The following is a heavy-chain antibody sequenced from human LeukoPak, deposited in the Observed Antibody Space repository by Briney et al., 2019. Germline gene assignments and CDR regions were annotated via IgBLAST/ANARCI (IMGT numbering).Heavy chain of an antibody. CDR3: ARDWAGGPHDH. Sequence: ASVKVSCKASGGTFSSYAISWVRQAPGQGLEWMGRIIPILGIANYAQKFQGRVTITADKSTSTAYMELSSLRVEDTAVYYCARDWAGGPHDHWGQGTLVTVSS. D-gene: IGHD3-10*01. J-gene: IGHJ4*02. V-gene: IGHV1-69*04. CDR2: IIPILGIA. CDR1: GGTFSSYA.